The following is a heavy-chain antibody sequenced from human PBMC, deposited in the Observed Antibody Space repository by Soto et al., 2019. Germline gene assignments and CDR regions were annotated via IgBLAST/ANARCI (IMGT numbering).Heavy chain of an antibody. Sequence: GGSLRLSCAASGFTFISYAMSWVRQAPGKGLEWVSAISGSGGSTYYADSVKGRFTICRDNSKNTLYLQTNSLRAEDTAVYYCAKNIAGGSWTQGYYYGMDVWGQGTKVTVSS. CDR1: GFTFISYA. V-gene: IGHV3-23*01. CDR2: ISGSGGST. D-gene: IGHD6-13*01. CDR3: AKNIAGGSWTQGYYYGMDV. J-gene: IGHJ6*02.